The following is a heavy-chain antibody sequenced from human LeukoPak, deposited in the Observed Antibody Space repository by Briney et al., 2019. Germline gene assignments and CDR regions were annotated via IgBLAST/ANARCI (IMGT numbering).Heavy chain of an antibody. V-gene: IGHV1-18*01. D-gene: IGHD6-19*01. J-gene: IGHJ4*02. CDR3: ARAPYSSGWYYFDY. CDR1: GYTFTSYD. Sequence: GASVKVSCKASGYTFTSYDINWVRQAPGQGLEWMGWISVYNGNTNYAQKFQGRVTMTRDTSTSTVYMELSSLRSEDTAVYYCARAPYSSGWYYFDYWGQGTLVTVSS. CDR2: ISVYNGNT.